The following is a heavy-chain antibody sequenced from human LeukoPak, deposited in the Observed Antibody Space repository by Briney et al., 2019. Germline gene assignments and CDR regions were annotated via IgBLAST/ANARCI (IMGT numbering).Heavy chain of an antibody. V-gene: IGHV3-21*01. J-gene: IGHJ4*02. D-gene: IGHD4-23*01. CDR1: GFTFSSYS. Sequence: GGSLRLSCAASGFTFSSYSMNWVRQAPGKGLEWVSSISSSSSYIYYADSVKGRLTISRDNAKNSLYLQMNSLRAEDTAVYYCARSVTLDWDYFDYWGQGTLVTVSS. CDR3: ARSVTLDWDYFDY. CDR2: ISSSSSYI.